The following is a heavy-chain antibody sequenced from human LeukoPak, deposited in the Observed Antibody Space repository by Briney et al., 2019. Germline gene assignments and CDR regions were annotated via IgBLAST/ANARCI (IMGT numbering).Heavy chain of an antibody. J-gene: IGHJ4*02. Sequence: GGSLRLSCAASGFTFSSYAMSWVRQAPGQGLEWVSAVSGSGGSTYYADSVKGRFTISRDNSKNTLYLQMNSLRAEDTAVYYCVRNSRPQVPAANTYDYWGQGALVTVSS. CDR3: VRNSRPQVPAANTYDY. D-gene: IGHD2-2*01. CDR1: GFTFSSYA. CDR2: VSGSGGST. V-gene: IGHV3-23*01.